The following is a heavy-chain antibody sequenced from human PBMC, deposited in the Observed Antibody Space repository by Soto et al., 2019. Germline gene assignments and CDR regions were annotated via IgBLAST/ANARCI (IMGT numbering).Heavy chain of an antibody. Sequence: SETLSLTCAVYGGSFSGYYWSWIRQPPGKGLEWIGEINHSGSTNYNPSLKSRVTISVDTSKNQFSLKLSSVTAADTAVYYCARGQKSANGRYFDWRIPNYYNGMDVWGQGTTVTVS. J-gene: IGHJ6*02. CDR1: GGSFSGYY. CDR3: ARGQKSANGRYFDWRIPNYYNGMDV. D-gene: IGHD3-9*01. V-gene: IGHV4-34*01. CDR2: INHSGST.